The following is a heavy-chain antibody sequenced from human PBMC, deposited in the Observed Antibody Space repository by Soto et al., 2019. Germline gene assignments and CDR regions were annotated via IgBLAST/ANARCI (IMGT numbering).Heavy chain of an antibody. CDR3: AKDGALVIVVVVAATPETGYFEY. CDR2: ISGNGDNT. J-gene: IGHJ4*02. D-gene: IGHD2-15*01. V-gene: IGHV3-23*01. CDR1: GFTFSNYV. Sequence: GGSLRLSCAASGFTFSNYVMRWVRQAPGKGLEWVSSISGNGDNTYYADSVKGRFTISRDNSKNTLYLQLNSLRAEDTAVYYCAKDGALVIVVVVAATPETGYFEYWGQGTLVTVSS.